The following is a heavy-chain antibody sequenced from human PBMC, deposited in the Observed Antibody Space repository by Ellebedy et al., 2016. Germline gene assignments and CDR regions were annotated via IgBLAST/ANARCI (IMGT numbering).Heavy chain of an antibody. Sequence: GESLKISXKGYGYSFTSYWIGWVRQMPGKGLEWMGIIYPGDSDTRYSPSFQGQVTISADKSISTAYLQWSSLKASDTAMYYCARSTTAGGSDFDYWGQGTLVTVSS. V-gene: IGHV5-51*01. CDR3: ARSTTAGGSDFDY. CDR2: IYPGDSDT. D-gene: IGHD1-26*01. CDR1: GYSFTSYW. J-gene: IGHJ4*02.